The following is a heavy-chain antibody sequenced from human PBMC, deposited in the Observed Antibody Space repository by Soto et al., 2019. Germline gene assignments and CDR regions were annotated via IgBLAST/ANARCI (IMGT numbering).Heavy chain of an antibody. CDR3: AIRGLSKSEVRGYFDY. CDR1: GSTFSSYD. J-gene: IGHJ4*02. CDR2: ISGSGGST. V-gene: IGHV3-23*01. D-gene: IGHD3-10*01. Sequence: GGSLRLSCAASGSTFSSYDMTWVRQAPGKGLEWVSAISGSGGSTNYGDSVKGRFIISRDNSKNTLFMQMNSLRVEDTAVYYCAIRGLSKSEVRGYFDYWGRGTVVTVSS.